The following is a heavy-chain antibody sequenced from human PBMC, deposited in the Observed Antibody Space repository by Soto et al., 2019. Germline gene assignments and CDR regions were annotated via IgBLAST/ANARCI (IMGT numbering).Heavy chain of an antibody. Sequence: ASVKVSCKASGYTFTSYGISWVRQAPGQGLEWMGWISAYNGNTNYAQKLQGRVTMTTDTSTSTAYMELRSLRSDDTAVYYCARLWYSSSWLNFDYCXQGTLVTAPQ. CDR1: GYTFTSYG. CDR3: ARLWYSSSWLNFDY. CDR2: ISAYNGNT. J-gene: IGHJ4*02. D-gene: IGHD6-13*01. V-gene: IGHV1-18*01.